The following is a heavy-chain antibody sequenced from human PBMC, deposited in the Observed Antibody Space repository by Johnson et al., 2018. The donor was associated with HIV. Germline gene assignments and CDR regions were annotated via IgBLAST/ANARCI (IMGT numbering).Heavy chain of an antibody. J-gene: IGHJ3*02. CDR3: AKDYDNVWGSYGGRHFWSGYWNAFDI. D-gene: IGHD3-3*02. CDR2: ISRSGSTI. CDR1: GFSFSDYY. V-gene: IGHV3-11*01. Sequence: QVQLVESGGGLVKPGGSLRLSCAASGFSFSDYYMSWIRQAPGKGLEWISYISRSGSTIYYADSVKGRFTISRDNAKNSLYLQMNSLRAEDTAVYYCAKDYDNVWGSYGGRHFWSGYWNAFDIWGQGTMVSVSS.